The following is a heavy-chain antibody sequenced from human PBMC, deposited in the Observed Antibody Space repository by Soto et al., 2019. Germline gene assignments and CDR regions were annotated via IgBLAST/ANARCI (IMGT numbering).Heavy chain of an antibody. J-gene: IGHJ4*02. CDR3: AREGAVAGSQDF. CDR2: IWYDGNYK. CDR1: GFMFSDYG. Sequence: GGSLRLSCAASGFMFSDYGMHWVRQAPGKGLEWVAIIWYDGNYKYYSESAKGRFTISRDNSNNTLYLQMNNLRVEDTAVYFCAREGAVAGSQDFWGQGTLVTVSS. D-gene: IGHD6-19*01. V-gene: IGHV3-33*01.